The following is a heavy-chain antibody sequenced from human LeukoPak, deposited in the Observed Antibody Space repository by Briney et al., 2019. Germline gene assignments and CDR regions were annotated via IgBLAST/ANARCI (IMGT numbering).Heavy chain of an antibody. CDR2: IFPSGGEI. D-gene: IGHD3-9*01. CDR1: GFTFSTFA. CDR3: ARDTNYDILTGSISTARFSFDI. V-gene: IGHV3-23*01. J-gene: IGHJ3*02. Sequence: HGGSLRLSCAASGFTFSTFAMIWVRQPPGKGLEWVSSIFPSGGEIHYADSVRGRFTISRDNSKNTLYLQMNSLRAEDTAVYYCARDTNYDILTGSISTARFSFDIWGQGTMVTVSS.